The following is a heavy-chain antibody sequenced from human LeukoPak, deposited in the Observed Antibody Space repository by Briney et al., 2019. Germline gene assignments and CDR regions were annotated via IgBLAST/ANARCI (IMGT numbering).Heavy chain of an antibody. Sequence: ASVKVSCKASGYTFTGYYMHWVRQAPGQGLEWMGWINPDSGGTNYAQKFQGRVTMTRDTSISTAYMELTRLTSDDTALYYCAWADYCSSTTCYRFDPWGQGTLVTVSS. CDR2: INPDSGGT. CDR3: AWADYCSSTTCYRFDP. J-gene: IGHJ5*02. D-gene: IGHD2-2*02. CDR1: GYTFTGYY. V-gene: IGHV1-2*02.